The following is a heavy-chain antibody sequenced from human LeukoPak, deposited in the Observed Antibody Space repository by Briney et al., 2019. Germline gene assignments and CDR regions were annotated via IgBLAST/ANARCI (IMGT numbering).Heavy chain of an antibody. J-gene: IGHJ4*02. CDR1: VFPFRHYY. D-gene: IGHD6-19*01. CDR3: ASRSPGDSSGWYGPLD. Sequence: GLSLRLFCAASVFPFRHYYMIWMRQAPGKGREGVSYISKNCSTIYYADSVKDLFTSVRDNAKNSLYLQMNSLRAEDTAVYYWASRSPGDSSGWYGPLDWGQGTLVTVSS. CDR2: ISKNCSTI. V-gene: IGHV3-11*04.